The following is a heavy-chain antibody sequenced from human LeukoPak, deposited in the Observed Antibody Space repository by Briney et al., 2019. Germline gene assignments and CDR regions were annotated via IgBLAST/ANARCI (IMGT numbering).Heavy chain of an antibody. CDR2: ISYDGSNK. V-gene: IGHV3-30*04. CDR1: GFTFSSYA. J-gene: IGHJ6*03. Sequence: RPGGSLRLSCAASGFTFSSYAMHWVRQAPGKGLEWVAVISYDGSNKYYADSVKGRFTISRDNAKNSLYLQMNSLRAEDTAVYYCARDSPPDSSWYYYYYYMDVWGKGTTVTVSS. D-gene: IGHD6-13*01. CDR3: ARDSPPDSSWYYYYYYMDV.